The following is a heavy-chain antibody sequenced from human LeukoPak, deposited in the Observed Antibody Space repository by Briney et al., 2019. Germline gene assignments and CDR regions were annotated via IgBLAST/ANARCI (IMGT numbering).Heavy chain of an antibody. V-gene: IGHV4-39*07. D-gene: IGHD2-15*01. Sequence: SETLSLTCTVSGGSISGSSYYWGWIRQPPGKGLEWIGSIYYSGSTSYNPPLKSRVTISVDTPKNQFSLKLSSVTAADTAVYYCASNGYCSGGSCQSGQDWFDPWGQGTLVTVSS. CDR3: ASNGYCSGGSCQSGQDWFDP. CDR1: GGSISGSSYY. J-gene: IGHJ5*02. CDR2: IYYSGST.